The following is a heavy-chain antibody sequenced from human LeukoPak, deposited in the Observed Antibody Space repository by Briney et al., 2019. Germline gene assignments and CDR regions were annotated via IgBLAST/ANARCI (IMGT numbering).Heavy chain of an antibody. V-gene: IGHV3-23*01. CDR2: IGAGGTYT. D-gene: IGHD5-24*01. J-gene: IGHJ4*02. CDR3: ARDREDRGRPAGNGYYCDH. Sequence: GGSLRLSCAASGYTFNNYAMNWVRQAPGEGLQWVSGIGAGGTYTYYADSVKGRFTISRDNSRNTVYLQMNSLRVEDTAIYYCARDREDRGRPAGNGYYCDHWGGGPVDSVSS. CDR1: GYTFNNYA.